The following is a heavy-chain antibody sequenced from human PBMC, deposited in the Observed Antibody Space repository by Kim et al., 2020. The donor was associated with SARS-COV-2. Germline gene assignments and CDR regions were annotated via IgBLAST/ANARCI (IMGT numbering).Heavy chain of an antibody. CDR1: GFFFIHHG. CDR2: ISADGDIQ. V-gene: IGHV3-30*03. D-gene: IGHD4-17*01. CDR3: ATGPTIDY. Sequence: GGSLRLSCVVSGFFFIHHGYHWVRQAPGKGLEWLSAISADGDIQYYADSVEGRFTISRDVSKRTVYLHMASLRSDDTAVYYCATGPTIDYWGRGTLVTVSS. J-gene: IGHJ4*02.